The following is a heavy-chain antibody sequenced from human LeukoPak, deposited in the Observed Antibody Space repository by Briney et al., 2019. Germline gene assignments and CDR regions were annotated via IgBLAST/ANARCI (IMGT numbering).Heavy chain of an antibody. CDR1: GFTFSSYA. CDR2: ISYDGSNK. J-gene: IGHJ4*02. D-gene: IGHD1-26*01. V-gene: IGHV3-30-3*01. CDR3: ARDGSGSYYVSYFDY. Sequence: GRSLRLSCAASGFTFSSYAMHWVRQAPGKGLEWVAVISYDGSNKYYADSVKGRFTISRDNSKNTLYLQMNSLRAEDTAVYHCARDGSGSYYVSYFDYWGQGTLVTVSS.